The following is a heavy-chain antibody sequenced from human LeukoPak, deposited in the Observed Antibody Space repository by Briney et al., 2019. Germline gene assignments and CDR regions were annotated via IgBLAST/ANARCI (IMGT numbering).Heavy chain of an antibody. CDR2: ISGSGGAT. V-gene: IGHV3-23*01. CDR3: ARGGVDHYGSGTYYLMYYFDH. J-gene: IGHJ4*02. Sequence: GGSLRLSCAASGFTFNTYGMSWVRQAPGKGLEWVSGISGSGGATYYADSVRGRFTVSRDDPHNTLYLQMNSVRAEDTAVYFCARGGVDHYGSGTYYLMYYFDHWGQGALVTVSS. CDR1: GFTFNTYG. D-gene: IGHD3-10*01.